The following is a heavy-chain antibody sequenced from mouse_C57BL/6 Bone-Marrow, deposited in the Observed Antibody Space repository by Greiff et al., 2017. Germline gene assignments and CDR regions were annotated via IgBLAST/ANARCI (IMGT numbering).Heavy chain of an antibody. J-gene: IGHJ2*01. D-gene: IGHD1-1*01. CDR1: GFTFSSYA. V-gene: IGHV5-9-1*02. CDR3: TRGRLRYYFDY. CDR2: ISSGGDYI. Sequence: VKLLESGEGLVKPGGSLKLSCAASGFTFSSYAMSWVRQTPEKRLEWVAYISSGGDYIYYADTVKGRFTIARDNARNTLYLQMSSLKSEDTAMYYCTRGRLRYYFDYWGQDTTLTVSS.